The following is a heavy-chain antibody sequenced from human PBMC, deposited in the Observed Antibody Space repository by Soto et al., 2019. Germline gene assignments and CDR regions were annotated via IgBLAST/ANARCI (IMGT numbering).Heavy chain of an antibody. D-gene: IGHD3-22*01. CDR2: ISAYNGNT. V-gene: IGHV1-18*01. CDR3: ARARPVVITTGFDY. J-gene: IGHJ4*02. Sequence: AAVKVSCKASGYTFTSYGISRVRQAPGQGLEWMGWISAYNGNTNYAQKLQGRVTMTTDTSTSTAYMELRSLRSDDTAVYYCARARPVVITTGFDYWGQGTLVTVSS. CDR1: GYTFTSYG.